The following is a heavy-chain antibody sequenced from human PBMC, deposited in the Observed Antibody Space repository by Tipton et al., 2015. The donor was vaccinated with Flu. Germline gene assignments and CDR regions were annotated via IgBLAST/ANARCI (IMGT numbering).Heavy chain of an antibody. CDR3: AKEVDTVIVAVTVYLDY. CDR2: ISGGRGGTA. CDR1: GFTFRNYA. Sequence: LSLTCEASGFTFRNYAMGWVRQAPGKGLEWVSLISGGRGGTAYYAESVKGRFTISRDNPKNTLYLQMNDLRAEDTAIYYCAKEVDTVIVAVTVYLDYWGQGILVTVSS. J-gene: IGHJ4*02. D-gene: IGHD3-22*01. V-gene: IGHV3-23*01.